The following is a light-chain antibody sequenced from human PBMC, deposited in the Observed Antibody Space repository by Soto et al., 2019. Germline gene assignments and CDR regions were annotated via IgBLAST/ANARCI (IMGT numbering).Light chain of an antibody. V-gene: IGLV2-8*01. J-gene: IGLJ1*01. Sequence: QSALTQPASVSGSPGQSITISCTGTSSDVGGYNYVSWYQQHPGIAPKLMISEVSKRPSGVPDRFSGSKSGNTASLTVSGLQAEDEADYYCSSYAGSNNLGVFGTGTKVTVL. CDR1: SSDVGGYNY. CDR2: EVS. CDR3: SSYAGSNNLGV.